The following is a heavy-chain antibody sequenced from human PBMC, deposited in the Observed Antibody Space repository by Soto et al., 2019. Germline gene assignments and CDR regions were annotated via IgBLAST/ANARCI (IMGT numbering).Heavy chain of an antibody. CDR3: ERASEGSFDIIIEGTNWFAP. CDR1: RDTFTSYY. Sequence: ASVKVSCKAPRDTFTSYYINWVRQAPGQGLEWIGVINPHGGSTVYAQKFQGRVTMTRDTSASTVYMELSSLRSEDTAVSYCERASEGSFDIIIEGTNWFAPWGQGSLVTVSS. D-gene: IGHD1-26*01. J-gene: IGHJ5*02. V-gene: IGHV1-46*01. CDR2: INPHGGST.